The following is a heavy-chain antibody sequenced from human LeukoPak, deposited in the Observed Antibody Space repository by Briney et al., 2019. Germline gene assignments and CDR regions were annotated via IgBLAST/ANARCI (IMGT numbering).Heavy chain of an antibody. J-gene: IGHJ4*02. CDR2: ISGSGGST. Sequence: GGSLRLSCAASGFTFSSYSMNWVRQAPGKGLEWVSAISGSGGSTYYADSVKGRFTISRDNSKNTLYLQMNSLRAEDTAVYYCAKAPNYYDSSGYYLSWGQGTLVTVSS. V-gene: IGHV3-23*01. CDR1: GFTFSSYS. D-gene: IGHD3-22*01. CDR3: AKAPNYYDSSGYYLS.